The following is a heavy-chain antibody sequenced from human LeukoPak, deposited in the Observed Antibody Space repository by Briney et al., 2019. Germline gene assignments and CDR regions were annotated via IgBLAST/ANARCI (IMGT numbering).Heavy chain of an antibody. D-gene: IGHD1-1*01. Sequence: ASVKVSCKASGYTFNTYGITWVRQAPGQGLEWMGWISAYNGNTHYAQKVQDRVTMTTDTSTSTAYMELRSLRSDDTAVYYCAREGGPTGGAQDYWGQGTLVTVSS. CDR1: GYTFNTYG. CDR2: ISAYNGNT. CDR3: AREGGPTGGAQDY. V-gene: IGHV1-18*01. J-gene: IGHJ4*02.